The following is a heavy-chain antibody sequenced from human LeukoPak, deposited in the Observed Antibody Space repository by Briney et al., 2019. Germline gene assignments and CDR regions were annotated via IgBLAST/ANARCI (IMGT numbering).Heavy chain of an antibody. CDR2: ISYGGTNK. J-gene: IGHJ4*02. D-gene: IGHD6-13*01. CDR1: GFTFSGYV. CDR3: AKDWYDYTSRGSTVDF. V-gene: IGHV3-30*18. Sequence: PGRSPRLSCAASGFTFSGYVMHWVRQAPGKGLEWVAVISYGGTNKYYADSVRGRFTISRDNSKSTLYLQMNSLRAEDTAVYYCAKDWYDYTSRGSTVDFWGQGTLVTVSS.